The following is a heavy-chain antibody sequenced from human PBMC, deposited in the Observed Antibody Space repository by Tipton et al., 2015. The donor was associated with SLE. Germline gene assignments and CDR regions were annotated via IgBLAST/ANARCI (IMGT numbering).Heavy chain of an antibody. CDR2: MNHSGTS. Sequence: TLSLTCAVYGGSFSGYYWSWIRQPPGKGLEWIGEMNHSGTSYYNPSLKSRVTISEDTSKNQFSLKLSSVTAADTTVYYCASGGDRITAPFRDYFDMDVWGQGTTVTVSS. CDR3: ASGGDRITAPFRDYFDMDV. D-gene: IGHD6-6*01. CDR1: GGSFSGYY. V-gene: IGHV4-34*01. J-gene: IGHJ6*02.